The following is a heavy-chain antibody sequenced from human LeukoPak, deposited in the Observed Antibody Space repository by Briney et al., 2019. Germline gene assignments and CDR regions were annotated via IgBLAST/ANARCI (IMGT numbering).Heavy chain of an antibody. CDR2: INPSGGST. V-gene: IGHV1-46*01. J-gene: IGHJ6*04. Sequence: GASVKVSCKASGYTFTSYYMHWVRQAPGQGLEWMGIINPSGGSTSYAQKFQGRVTMTRDTSTSTVYMELSSLRSEDTAVYYCARDLDRLLWFGELPPSYYYGMDVWGKGNPGHRLL. CDR3: ARDLDRLLWFGELPPSYYYGMDV. CDR1: GYTFTSYY. D-gene: IGHD3-10*01.